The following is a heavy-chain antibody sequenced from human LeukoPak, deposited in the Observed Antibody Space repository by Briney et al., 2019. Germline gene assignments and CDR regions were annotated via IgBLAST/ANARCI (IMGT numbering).Heavy chain of an antibody. Sequence: QPGGSLRLSCAASGLTFSGYAMSWVRQAPGRGLEWVSTISGSGDITYYADSVKGRLTISRDNSKNTLYLQMNSLRAEDTAVYYCAKDRRSGGSCSDYWGQGTLVTVSS. D-gene: IGHD2-15*01. CDR3: AKDRRSGGSCSDY. V-gene: IGHV3-23*01. CDR2: ISGSGDIT. CDR1: GLTFSGYA. J-gene: IGHJ4*02.